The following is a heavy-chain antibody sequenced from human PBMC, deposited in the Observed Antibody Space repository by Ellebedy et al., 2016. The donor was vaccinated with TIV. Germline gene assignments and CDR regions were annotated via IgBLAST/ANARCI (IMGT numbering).Heavy chain of an antibody. D-gene: IGHD3-10*01. Sequence: GESLKISCTGSGFHFGDYVMSWVRQAPGKGLEWVGFIRSKAYGGTTEYAASVKGRFTISSDDSKSIAYLQMNSLRVEDTAVYYCAKVGGDSGRIQYFDYWGQGTLVTVSS. V-gene: IGHV3-49*04. CDR3: AKVGGDSGRIQYFDY. CDR2: IRSKAYGGTT. CDR1: GFHFGDYV. J-gene: IGHJ4*02.